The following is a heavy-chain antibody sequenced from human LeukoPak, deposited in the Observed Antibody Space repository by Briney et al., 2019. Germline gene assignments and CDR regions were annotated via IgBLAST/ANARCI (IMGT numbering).Heavy chain of an antibody. Sequence: GESLKISCKGSGYSFTSYWIGWVRQMPGKGLEWMGIIYPGDSDTSYSPSFQGQVTISADKSISAAYLQWSSLKASDTAMYYCARLRGISYYDSSVPWGFDPWGQGTLVTVSS. J-gene: IGHJ5*02. CDR1: GYSFTSYW. V-gene: IGHV5-51*01. D-gene: IGHD3-22*01. CDR2: IYPGDSDT. CDR3: ARLRGISYYDSSVPWGFDP.